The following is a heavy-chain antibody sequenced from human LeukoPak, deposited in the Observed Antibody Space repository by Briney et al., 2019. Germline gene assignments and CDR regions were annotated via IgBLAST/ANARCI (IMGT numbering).Heavy chain of an antibody. Sequence: GGSLRLSCAASGFTFSSYGMHWVRQAPGKGLEWVAVIWYDGSNKYYADSVKGRFTISRDNSKNTLFLQMNSLRAEDTAVYYCAKRDSSGSYEGDYWGQGTLVTVSS. CDR2: IWYDGSNK. V-gene: IGHV3-33*06. CDR1: GFTFSSYG. CDR3: AKRDSSGSYEGDY. D-gene: IGHD1-26*01. J-gene: IGHJ4*02.